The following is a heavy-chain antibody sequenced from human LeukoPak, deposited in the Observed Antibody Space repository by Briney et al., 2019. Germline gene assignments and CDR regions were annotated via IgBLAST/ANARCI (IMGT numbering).Heavy chain of an antibody. CDR2: ISGSGGST. J-gene: IGHJ4*02. CDR1: GFTFRSYA. CDR3: AKDDRIYSYYYFDY. V-gene: IGHV3-23*01. D-gene: IGHD5-12*01. Sequence: GGSLRLSCAASGFTFRSYAMSWVRQAPGKGLEWVSAISGSGGSTYYADSVKGRFTISRDNSKNTLYLQMNSLRAEDTAVYYCAKDDRIYSYYYFDYWGQGTLVTVSS.